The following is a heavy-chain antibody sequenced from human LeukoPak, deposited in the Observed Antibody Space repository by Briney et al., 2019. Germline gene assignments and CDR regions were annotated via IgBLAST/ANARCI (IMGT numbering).Heavy chain of an antibody. CDR2: ISNSSSYI. V-gene: IGHV3-21*01. J-gene: IGHJ4*02. D-gene: IGHD6-19*01. Sequence: GGSLRLSCAASGFTFSSYSMNWVTQAPGKGLEWGSSISNSSSYIYYTDSVRGRFTISRDTAKNCLYLQMHTLIAEDTAVYYCARAVYSSGWPSFFDYWGQGTLVTVSS. CDR1: GFTFSSYS. CDR3: ARAVYSSGWPSFFDY.